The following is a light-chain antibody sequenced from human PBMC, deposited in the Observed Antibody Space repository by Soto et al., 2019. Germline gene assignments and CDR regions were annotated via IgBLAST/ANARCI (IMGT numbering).Light chain of an antibody. CDR2: EVS. V-gene: IGLV2-14*01. J-gene: IGLJ1*01. Sequence: QSLLTQPACVSGSPGQSVTISCTGTISDVGGYHYVSWYQQHPGKAPKLMIYEVSNRPSGVSNRFSGSKSGNTASLTISGLQAEDEADYYCSSYTSSSTPFVFGTGTKVTVL. CDR1: ISDVGGYHY. CDR3: SSYTSSSTPFV.